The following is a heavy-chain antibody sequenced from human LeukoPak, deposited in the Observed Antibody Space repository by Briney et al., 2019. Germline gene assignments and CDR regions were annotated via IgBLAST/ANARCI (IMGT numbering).Heavy chain of an antibody. CDR2: IYYSGST. V-gene: IGHV4-59*01. Sequence: SETLSLTCTVSGGSISGYYYNWIRQPPGKGLEWTGYIYYSGSTNYNSSLKSRVTISLDTSKNQFSLKLSSVTTADTAVYYCARSVVTLYWYFDLWGRGTLVTVSS. D-gene: IGHD4-23*01. CDR1: GGSISGYY. J-gene: IGHJ2*01. CDR3: ARSVVTLYWYFDL.